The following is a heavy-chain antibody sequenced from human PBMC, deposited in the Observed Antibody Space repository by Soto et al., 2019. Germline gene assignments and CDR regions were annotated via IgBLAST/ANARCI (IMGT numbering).Heavy chain of an antibody. J-gene: IGHJ5*02. V-gene: IGHV3-30*18. CDR1: GFTFSSYG. CDR2: ISYDGSNK. Sequence: QVRLVESGGGVVQPGRSLRLSCAASGFTFSSYGMHWVRQAPGKGLEWVAVISYDGSNKYYADSVKGRFTISRDNSKNTLYLQMNSLRAEDTAVYYCAKDRRGSSRHNWFDPWGQGTLVTVSS. CDR3: AKDRRGSSRHNWFDP. D-gene: IGHD6-13*01.